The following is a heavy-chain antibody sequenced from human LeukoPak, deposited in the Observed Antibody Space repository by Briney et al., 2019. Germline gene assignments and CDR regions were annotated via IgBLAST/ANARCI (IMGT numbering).Heavy chain of an antibody. Sequence: SVKVSCKASGGTFSSYAISWVRQAPGQGLEWMGGIIPIFGTANYAQKFQGRVTITADESTSTAYMELSSLRSEDTAVYYCARAKTPLGRVFDAFDIWGQGTMVTVSS. J-gene: IGHJ3*02. V-gene: IGHV1-69*13. CDR3: ARAKTPLGRVFDAFDI. CDR2: IIPIFGTA. D-gene: IGHD3-10*01. CDR1: GGTFSSYA.